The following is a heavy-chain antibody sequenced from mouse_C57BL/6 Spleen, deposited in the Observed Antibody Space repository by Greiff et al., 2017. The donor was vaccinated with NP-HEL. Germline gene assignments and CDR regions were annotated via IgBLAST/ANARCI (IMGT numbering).Heavy chain of an antibody. V-gene: IGHV1-82*01. CDR2: IYPGDGVT. CDR3: ARITTVVDWYFDV. J-gene: IGHJ1*03. CDR1: GYAFSSSW. Sequence: VQLQESGPELVKPGASVKISCKASGYAFSSSWMNWVKQRPGKGLEWIGRIYPGDGVTNYNGKFKGKATLTADKSSSTAYMQLSSLTSEDSAVYFCARITTVVDWYFDVWGTGTTVTVSS. D-gene: IGHD1-1*01.